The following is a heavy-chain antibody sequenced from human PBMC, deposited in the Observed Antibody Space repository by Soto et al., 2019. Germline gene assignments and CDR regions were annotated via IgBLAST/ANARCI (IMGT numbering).Heavy chain of an antibody. V-gene: IGHV1-69*13. J-gene: IGHJ4*02. Sequence: SVKVSCKASGGTFSSYAISWVRQAPGQGLEWMGGIIPIFGTANYAQKFQGRVTITADESTSTAYMELSSLRSEDTAVYYCARSYCSGGSCYPDYWGQGTLVTVSS. CDR1: GGTFSSYA. CDR2: IIPIFGTA. CDR3: ARSYCSGGSCYPDY. D-gene: IGHD2-15*01.